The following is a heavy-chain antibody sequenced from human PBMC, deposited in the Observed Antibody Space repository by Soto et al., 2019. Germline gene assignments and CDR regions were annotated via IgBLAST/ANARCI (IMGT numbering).Heavy chain of an antibody. CDR2: ISYDGSNK. D-gene: IGHD1-26*01. V-gene: IGHV3-30-3*02. CDR3: AKSSIGEGWELSAFDI. J-gene: IGHJ3*02. Sequence: QVQLVESGGGVVQPGRSLRLSCAASGFTFSSYAMHWVRQAPGKGLEWVAVISYDGSNKYYADSVKGRFTISRDNSKNTLYLQITSLRGEDTAVYYCAKSSIGEGWELSAFDIWGQGTMSPSLQ. CDR1: GFTFSSYA.